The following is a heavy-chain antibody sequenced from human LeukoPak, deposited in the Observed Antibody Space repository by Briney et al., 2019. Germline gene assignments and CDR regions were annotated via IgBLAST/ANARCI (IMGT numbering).Heavy chain of an antibody. Sequence: ASVKVSCMTSGYTFTGYYIHWVRQAPGQGLEWMGWINPNSGGTNYAQKFQGRVTMTRDTSISTAYMEVSRLRSDDTAVYYCARDKDTAMANWFDPWGQGTLVTVSS. D-gene: IGHD5-18*01. V-gene: IGHV1-2*02. CDR2: INPNSGGT. CDR1: GYTFTGYY. CDR3: ARDKDTAMANWFDP. J-gene: IGHJ5*02.